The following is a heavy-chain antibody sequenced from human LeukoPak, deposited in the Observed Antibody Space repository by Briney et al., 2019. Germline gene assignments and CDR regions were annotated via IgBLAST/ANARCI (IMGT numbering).Heavy chain of an antibody. Sequence: GGSLRLSCAASGFTFSNYYMNWVRQAPGKGLEWVSYISSSSSTIYYADSVKGRFTISRDNAKNSLYLQMNSLRAEDTAVYYCARDRSGYSYGLESAYSYYYYMDVWGKGTTVTVSS. CDR2: ISSSSSTI. CDR1: GFTFSNYY. D-gene: IGHD5-18*01. V-gene: IGHV3-48*01. CDR3: ARDRSGYSYGLESAYSYYYYMDV. J-gene: IGHJ6*03.